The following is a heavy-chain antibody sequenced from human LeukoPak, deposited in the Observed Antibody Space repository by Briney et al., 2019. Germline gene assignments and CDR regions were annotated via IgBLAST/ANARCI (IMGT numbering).Heavy chain of an antibody. D-gene: IGHD1-26*01. CDR1: GFTFSSYG. CDR3: AKDATWELQYYFDY. J-gene: IGHJ4*02. V-gene: IGHV3-30*18. Sequence: GGSLRLSCAASGFTFSSYGMHWVRQAPGKGLEWVAVISYDGSNKYYADSVKGRFTISRDTSKNTLYLQMNSLRAEDTAVYYCAKDATWELQYYFDYWGQGTLVTVSS. CDR2: ISYDGSNK.